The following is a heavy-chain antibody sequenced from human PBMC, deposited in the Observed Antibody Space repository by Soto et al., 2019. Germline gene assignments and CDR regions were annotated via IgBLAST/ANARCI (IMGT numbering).Heavy chain of an antibody. Sequence: QITLKESGPTLVKPTQTLTLTCTFSGFSLSTSGVGVGWIRQPPEKALEWLALIYWDDNKRYSPSLKSRLTITKDTSKSQVVLTMTNMDPVDPGTYYCAHTNYDILTGYYPRIYFHHWGQGTLVTVSS. D-gene: IGHD3-9*01. V-gene: IGHV2-5*02. J-gene: IGHJ1*01. CDR3: AHTNYDILTGYYPRIYFHH. CDR1: GFSLSTSGVG. CDR2: IYWDDNK.